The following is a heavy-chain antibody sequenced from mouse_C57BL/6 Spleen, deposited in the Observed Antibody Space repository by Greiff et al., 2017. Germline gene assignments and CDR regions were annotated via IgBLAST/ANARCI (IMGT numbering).Heavy chain of an antibody. CDR2: IWRGGST. J-gene: IGHJ4*01. CDR3: AKSDYDYGSY. V-gene: IGHV2-5*01. Sequence: VQVVESGPGLVQPSQSLSITCTVSGFSLTSYGVPWVRQSPGKGLEWLGVIWRGGSTDYNAAFMSRLSITKDNSKSQVFFKMNSLQADDTAIYYCAKSDYDYGSYWGQGTSVTVSS. CDR1: GFSLTSYG. D-gene: IGHD2-4*01.